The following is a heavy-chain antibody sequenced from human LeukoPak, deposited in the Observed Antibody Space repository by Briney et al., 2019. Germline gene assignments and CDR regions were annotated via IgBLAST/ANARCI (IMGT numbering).Heavy chain of an antibody. CDR1: GFTFSSYA. CDR3: ATDTGMTPAYYGMDV. J-gene: IGHJ6*02. V-gene: IGHV3-23*01. Sequence: GGSLRLSCAASGFTFSSYAMSWVRQAPGKGLEWVSAISGTGGSTYYADSVKGRFTISRDNSKNTLYLQMNSLRAEDTAVYYCATDTGMTPAYYGMDVWGQGTTVTVS. CDR2: ISGTGGST. D-gene: IGHD5-18*01.